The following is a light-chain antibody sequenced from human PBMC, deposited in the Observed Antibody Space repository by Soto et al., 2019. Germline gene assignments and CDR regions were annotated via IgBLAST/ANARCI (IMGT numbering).Light chain of an antibody. CDR2: DIS. CDR1: QVITNY. CDR3: QQYENLPYT. V-gene: IGKV1-33*01. Sequence: DLQLTQSASSLSASVGDRVTITCQASQVITNYLNWYQQKPGRAPKLLIYDISTLEIGVPSRFGGSGSGTHFTFIITGLQPEDIATYYCQQYENLPYTFGQGTKLEI. J-gene: IGKJ2*01.